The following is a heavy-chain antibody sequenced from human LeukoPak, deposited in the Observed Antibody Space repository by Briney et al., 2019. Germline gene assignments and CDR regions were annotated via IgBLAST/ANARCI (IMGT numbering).Heavy chain of an antibody. CDR3: AKARRERWYGDAFDI. D-gene: IGHD6-13*01. CDR1: GFTFSSYG. V-gene: IGHV3-30*18. Sequence: GGSLRPSCAASGFTFSSYGMHWVRQAPGKGLEWVTVISHDGNNKYYADSVKGRFTVSRDNSKNTLDLQMNSLRPEDTAVYYCAKARRERWYGDAFDIWGQGTMVTVSS. CDR2: ISHDGNNK. J-gene: IGHJ3*02.